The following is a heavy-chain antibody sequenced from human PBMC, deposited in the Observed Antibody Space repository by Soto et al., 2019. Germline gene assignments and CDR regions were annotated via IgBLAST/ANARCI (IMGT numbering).Heavy chain of an antibody. CDR3: ARESDEYSSSSSMDFDY. Sequence: EVQLVESGGGLVQPGGSLRLSCAASGFTFSSYWMSWVRQAPGKGLEWVANIKQDGSEKYYVDSVKGRFTISRDNAKNSLYLQMNSLRAEDTAVYYCARESDEYSSSSSMDFDYWGQGTLVTASS. V-gene: IGHV3-7*03. CDR2: IKQDGSEK. CDR1: GFTFSSYW. D-gene: IGHD6-6*01. J-gene: IGHJ4*02.